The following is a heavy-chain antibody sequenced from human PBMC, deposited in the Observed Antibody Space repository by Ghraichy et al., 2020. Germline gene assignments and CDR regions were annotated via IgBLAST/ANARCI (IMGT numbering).Heavy chain of an antibody. J-gene: IGHJ4*02. CDR1: GGSFSGYY. D-gene: IGHD3-3*01. V-gene: IGHV4-34*01. Sequence: SETLSLTCAVYGGSFSGYYWSWIRQPPGKGLEWIGEINHSGSTNYNPSLKSRVTISVDTSKNQFSLKLSSVTAADTAVYYCARALVFNDFWSGYPRAYFDYWGQGTLVTVSS. CDR3: ARALVFNDFWSGYPRAYFDY. CDR2: INHSGST.